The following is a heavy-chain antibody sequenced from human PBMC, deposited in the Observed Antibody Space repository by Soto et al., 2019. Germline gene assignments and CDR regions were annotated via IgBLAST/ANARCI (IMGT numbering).Heavy chain of an antibody. V-gene: IGHV1-18*01. CDR1: CYTFTSYG. Sequence: AASVKVSCKASCYTFTSYGISWVRQAPGQGLEWMGWISAYNGNTNYAQKLQGRVTMTTDTSTSTAYMELRGLRSDDTAVYYCARELRPAVGFAYWGQGTLVTVSS. J-gene: IGHJ4*02. CDR3: ARELRPAVGFAY. D-gene: IGHD6-19*01. CDR2: ISAYNGNT.